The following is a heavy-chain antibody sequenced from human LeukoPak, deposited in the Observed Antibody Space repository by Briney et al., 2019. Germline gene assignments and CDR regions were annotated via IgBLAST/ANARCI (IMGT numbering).Heavy chain of an antibody. CDR3: ARDSGYCSSTGCYYFDY. CDR1: GYTFTGYY. V-gene: IGHV1-2*02. D-gene: IGHD2-2*01. J-gene: IGHJ4*02. CDR2: INPNSGDT. Sequence: ASVKVSCKASGYTFTGYYMHWVRQAPGQGLEWMGWINPNSGDTNYAQRFQGRVTMTRDTSISTAYVDLSRLRSDGTAVYYCARDSGYCSSTGCYYFDYWGQGTLVTVSS.